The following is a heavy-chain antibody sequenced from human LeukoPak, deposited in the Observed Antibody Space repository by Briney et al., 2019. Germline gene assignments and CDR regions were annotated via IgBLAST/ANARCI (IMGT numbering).Heavy chain of an antibody. Sequence: GGSLRLSCAASGFTFSHAWMSWVRQAPGKGLEWVGLIKSKTDGGTTDYAAPVRGRFTISRDDSKNTLYLQMDSLKTEDTAVYYCTRQQLVFDYWGQGTLVTVSS. CDR2: IKSKTDGGTT. V-gene: IGHV3-15*01. D-gene: IGHD1-1*01. J-gene: IGHJ4*02. CDR3: TRQQLVFDY. CDR1: GFTFSHAW.